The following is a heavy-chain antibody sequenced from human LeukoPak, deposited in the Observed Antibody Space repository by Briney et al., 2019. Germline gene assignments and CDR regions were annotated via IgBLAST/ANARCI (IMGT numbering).Heavy chain of an antibody. CDR1: GFTFSSYG. D-gene: IGHD3-16*01. Sequence: GRSLRLSCAAAGFTFSSYGMHWVRQAPGKGLEWVAVIWYDGSNKYYADSVKGRFTISRDNSKNTLYLQMKSLRAEDTAVYYCAREGGDAFDIWGRGTMVTVSS. J-gene: IGHJ3*02. CDR3: AREGGDAFDI. CDR2: IWYDGSNK. V-gene: IGHV3-33*01.